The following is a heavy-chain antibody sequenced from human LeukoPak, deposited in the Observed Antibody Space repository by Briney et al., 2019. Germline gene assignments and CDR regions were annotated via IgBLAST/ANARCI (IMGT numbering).Heavy chain of an antibody. J-gene: IGHJ4*02. CDR1: GYTFTGYY. V-gene: IGHV1-2*02. CDR2: INPNSGGT. CDR3: ARPGTLGYSGNYYYFDY. Sequence: ASVKVSCKASGYTFTGYYMHWVRQAPGQGLEWMGWINPNSGGTNYAQKFQGRVTMTRDTSISTAYMELSRLRSDDAAVYSCARPGTLGYSGNYYYFDYWGQGTLVTVSS. D-gene: IGHD1-26*01.